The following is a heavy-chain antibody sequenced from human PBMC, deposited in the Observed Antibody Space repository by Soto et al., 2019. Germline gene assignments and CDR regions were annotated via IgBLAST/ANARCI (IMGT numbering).Heavy chain of an antibody. CDR1: GFTFSDYY. J-gene: IGHJ4*02. Sequence: GGSIRLSCAASGFTFSDYYMIWIRQAPGKGLEWVSYISSSGSTIYYADSVKGRFTISRDNAKNSLYLQMNSLRAEDTAVYYCAKDTGSSGAKIFDYWGQGTLVTVSS. CDR3: AKDTGSSGAKIFDY. CDR2: ISSSGSTI. V-gene: IGHV3-11*01. D-gene: IGHD3-22*01.